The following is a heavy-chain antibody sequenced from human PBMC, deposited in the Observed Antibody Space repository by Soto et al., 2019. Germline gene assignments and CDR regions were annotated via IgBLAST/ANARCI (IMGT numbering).Heavy chain of an antibody. CDR3: ARKGIAAAGTYFQH. V-gene: IGHV1-3*01. CDR1: GYTFTSYA. Sequence: GASVKVSCKASGYTFTSYAMHWVRQAPGQRLEWMGWINAGNGNTKYSQKFQGRVTITRDTSASTAYMELSSLRSEDTAVYYCARKGIAAAGTYFQHWGQGTLVTVSS. J-gene: IGHJ1*01. CDR2: INAGNGNT. D-gene: IGHD6-13*01.